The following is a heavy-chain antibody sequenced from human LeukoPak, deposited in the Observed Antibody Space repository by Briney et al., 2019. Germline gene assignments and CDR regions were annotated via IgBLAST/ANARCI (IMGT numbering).Heavy chain of an antibody. J-gene: IGHJ4*02. Sequence: PGGSLRLSCAASGFSFSSYSMNWVRQAPGKGLEWVSSISSSSSYIYYADSVKGRFTISRDNAKNSLYLQMNSLRAEDTAVYYCAKRSRFGELFLDPLYYWGQGTLVTVSS. CDR2: ISSSSSYI. D-gene: IGHD3-10*01. CDR1: GFSFSSYS. V-gene: IGHV3-21*04. CDR3: AKRSRFGELFLDPLYY.